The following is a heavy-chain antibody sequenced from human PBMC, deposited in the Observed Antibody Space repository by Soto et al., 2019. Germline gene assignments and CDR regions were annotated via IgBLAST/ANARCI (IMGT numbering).Heavy chain of an antibody. Sequence: QVQLQESGPGLVKPSETLSLTCTASGGSISSSSFYWGWIRQPPGKGPEWIGSIYYTGITRNNPSLKSRVAISVDTSKNQFSLNLSSVTAADTAVYYCARHFSSSWTYYYYYMDVWGKGTTVTVSS. CDR2: IYYTGIT. CDR1: GGSISSSSFY. V-gene: IGHV4-39*01. CDR3: ARHFSSSWTYYYYYMDV. D-gene: IGHD6-13*01. J-gene: IGHJ6*03.